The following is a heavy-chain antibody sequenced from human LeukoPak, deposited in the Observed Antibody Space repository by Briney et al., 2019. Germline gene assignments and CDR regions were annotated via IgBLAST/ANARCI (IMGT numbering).Heavy chain of an antibody. CDR2: FDPEDGEA. CDR1: GYSLTELS. CDR3: ARGGWYYDSSGYRPRRENDY. D-gene: IGHD3-22*01. Sequence: GASVKVSCKVSGYSLTELSMHWVRQAPGRGLEWMGGFDPEDGEAIYAQKFQGRVTMTEDTSTDTAYMELSSLGSEDTAVYYCARGGWYYDSSGYRPRRENDYWGQGTLVTVSS. V-gene: IGHV1-24*01. J-gene: IGHJ4*02.